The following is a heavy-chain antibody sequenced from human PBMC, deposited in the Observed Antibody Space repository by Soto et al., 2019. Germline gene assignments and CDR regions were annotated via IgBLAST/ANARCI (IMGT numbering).Heavy chain of an antibody. Sequence: ASVKVSCKASGGTFSSYAISWVRQAPGQGLEWMGGIIPIFGTANYAQKFQGRVTITADESTSTAYMELSSLRSEDTAVYYCARANTYYDFWSGYSGPDYYYYGMDVWGQGTTVTVSS. CDR3: ARANTYYDFWSGYSGPDYYYYGMDV. V-gene: IGHV1-69*13. D-gene: IGHD3-3*01. CDR1: GGTFSSYA. J-gene: IGHJ6*02. CDR2: IIPIFGTA.